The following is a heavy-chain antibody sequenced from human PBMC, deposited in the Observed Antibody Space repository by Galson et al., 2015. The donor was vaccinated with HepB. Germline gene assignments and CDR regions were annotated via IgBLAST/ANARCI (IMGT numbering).Heavy chain of an antibody. CDR3: ARGIALAPCSGSTCRDPQFQY. V-gene: IGHV7-4-1*02. CDR1: GYTFTGFA. Sequence: SVKVSCKASGYTFTGFAVNWVRQAPGQRLEWMGWINTRTGNTTNAQDFPGRFIFSWDTSASTTYLQISSLKPEDAAIYCCARGIALAPCSGSTCRDPQFQYWGQGTLVIVSS. D-gene: IGHD1-26*01. CDR2: INTRTGNT. J-gene: IGHJ1*01.